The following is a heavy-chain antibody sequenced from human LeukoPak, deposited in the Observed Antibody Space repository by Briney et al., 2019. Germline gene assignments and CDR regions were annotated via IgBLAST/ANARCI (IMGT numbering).Heavy chain of an antibody. D-gene: IGHD3-3*01. V-gene: IGHV3-23*01. J-gene: IGHJ4*02. CDR3: AKDLRFWSGIDH. CDR2: IGSDGAT. Sequence: GGSLRLSCAASGFTFSSNAMSWVRQAPGKGLEWVSGIGSDGATFYSEYVKGRFTISRDNSKSTLYPQMNSVTAEDTAIYYCAKDLRFWSGIDHWGQGTLVTVSS. CDR1: GFTFSSNA.